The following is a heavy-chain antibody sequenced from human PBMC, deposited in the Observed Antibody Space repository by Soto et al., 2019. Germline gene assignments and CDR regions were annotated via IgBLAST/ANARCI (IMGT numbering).Heavy chain of an antibody. J-gene: IGHJ4*02. CDR2: IYWDDER. V-gene: IGHV2-5*02. CDR3: AHRRVGDCSGWEVGVFYY. Sequence: QITLKESGPTRVKPTQTLALTCNFSGFSLSTSGVGVGWIRPPPGKALECLGIIYWDDERRYSPSLKNRLTITKETSNNEGVLRMANMEPEATGTYYFAHRRVGDCSGWEVGVFYYWGQGCLVTVS. CDR1: GFSLSTSGVG. D-gene: IGHD2-15*01.